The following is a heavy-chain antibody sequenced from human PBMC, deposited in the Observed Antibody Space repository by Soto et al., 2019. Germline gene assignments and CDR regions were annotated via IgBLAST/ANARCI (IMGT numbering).Heavy chain of an antibody. J-gene: IGHJ4*02. CDR3: ARLPIAVAGTWGFDY. Sequence: GGSLRLSCAASGFTFSSYAMHWVRQAPGKGLEWVAVISYDGSNKYYADSVKGRFTISRDNSKNTLYLQMNSLRAEDSAVYYCARLPIAVAGTWGFDYWGQGTLVTVSS. V-gene: IGHV3-30-3*01. D-gene: IGHD6-19*01. CDR2: ISYDGSNK. CDR1: GFTFSSYA.